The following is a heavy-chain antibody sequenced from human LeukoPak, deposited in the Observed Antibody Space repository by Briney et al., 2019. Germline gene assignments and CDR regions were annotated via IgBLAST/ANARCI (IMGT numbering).Heavy chain of an antibody. CDR2: ISAYNGNT. V-gene: IGHV1-18*01. J-gene: IGHJ6*02. D-gene: IGHD5-18*01. Sequence: GASVKDSCKASGYTFTSYGISWVRQAPGQGLEWMGWISAYNGNTNYAQKLQGRVTMTTDTSTSTAYMELRSLRSDDTAVYYCARDGYSYGLYGMDVWGQGTTVTVSS. CDR1: GYTFTSYG. CDR3: ARDGYSYGLYGMDV.